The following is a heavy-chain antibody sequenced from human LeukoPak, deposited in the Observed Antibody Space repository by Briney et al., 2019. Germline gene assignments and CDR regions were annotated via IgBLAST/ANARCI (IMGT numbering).Heavy chain of an antibody. V-gene: IGHV4-4*02. J-gene: IGHJ6*03. Sequence: SETLSLTCAVSGGSISSSNWWSWVRQPPGKGLEWIGEIYHSGSTNYNPSLKSRVTISVDKSKNQFSLKLSSVTAADTAVYYCAREELFYYYYYMDVWGKGTTVTVSS. CDR1: GGSISSSNW. CDR2: IYHSGST. D-gene: IGHD3-10*01. CDR3: AREELFYYYYYMDV.